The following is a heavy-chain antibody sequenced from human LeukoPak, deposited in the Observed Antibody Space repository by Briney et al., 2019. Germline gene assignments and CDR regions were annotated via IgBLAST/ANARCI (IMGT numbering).Heavy chain of an antibody. CDR1: GFTFSSYG. D-gene: IGHD3-10*01. CDR3: ARPMIRGLIITGWFDP. J-gene: IGHJ5*02. Sequence: PGRSLRLSCAASGFTFSSYGMHWVRQAPGKGLEWVSVISYDGSKKYYADSVKGRFTISRDNSKNTLYLQMNSLRAGDTAVYFCARPMIRGLIITGWFDPWGQGTLVTVSS. V-gene: IGHV3-30*03. CDR2: ISYDGSKK.